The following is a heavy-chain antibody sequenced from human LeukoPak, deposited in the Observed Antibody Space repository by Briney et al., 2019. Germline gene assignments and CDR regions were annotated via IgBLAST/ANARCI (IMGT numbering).Heavy chain of an antibody. J-gene: IGHJ4*01. Sequence: SSVNVSFKASGYTFTANHMHWVRQAPGQGLEGMGWINPNSGVTNYARKFQGRVTMTRDTSISTAYMELSRLRSDDTAVYYCARDIFRGATPDYWGQGILVTVSS. CDR2: INPNSGVT. D-gene: IGHD3-10*01. CDR3: ARDIFRGATPDY. CDR1: GYTFTANH. V-gene: IGHV1-2*02.